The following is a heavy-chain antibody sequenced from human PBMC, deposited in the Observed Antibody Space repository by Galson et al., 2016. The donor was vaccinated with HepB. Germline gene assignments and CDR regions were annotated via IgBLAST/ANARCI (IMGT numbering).Heavy chain of an antibody. D-gene: IGHD3-16*02. CDR2: INHSGST. CDR1: GGSFRSYY. J-gene: IGHJ4*02. V-gene: IGHV4-34*01. CDR3: ARGGGDANWGTYRPYFDY. Sequence: ETLSLTCRVNGGSFRSYYWSWIRQPPGKGLEWIGEINHSGSTNYSPSLKSRVTISVDKSKNQFSLNLTSVTAADTALYYCARGGGDANWGTYRPYFDYWGQGNLVTVSS.